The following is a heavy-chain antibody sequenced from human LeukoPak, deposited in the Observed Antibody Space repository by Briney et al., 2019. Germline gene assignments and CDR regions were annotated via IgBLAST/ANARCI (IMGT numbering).Heavy chain of an antibody. Sequence: GGSLRLSFAASGFSFDDFAMHWVRQAPGKGLEWVSIISWDGATSYYADSVKGRFTISRDNSKNSLYLQMNSLRTEDTALYYCTKDVSYTSGSLYRVPDYGLDVWGQGTTVTVSS. V-gene: IGHV3-43*01. CDR1: GFSFDDFA. J-gene: IGHJ6*02. CDR3: TKDVSYTSGSLYRVPDYGLDV. D-gene: IGHD3-10*01. CDR2: ISWDGATS.